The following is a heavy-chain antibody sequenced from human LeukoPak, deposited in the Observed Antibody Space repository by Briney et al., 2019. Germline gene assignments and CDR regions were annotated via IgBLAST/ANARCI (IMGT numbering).Heavy chain of an antibody. CDR3: AHRRRYCSSTRCQNWFGP. CDR1: GFSLSTSGVG. CDR2: IYWNDDK. V-gene: IGHV2-5*01. D-gene: IGHD2-2*01. Sequence: SGPTLVKPTQTLTLTCTFSGFSLSTSGVGVGWIRQPPGKALERLALIYWNDDKTYSPSLKSRLTITKDPSKNQVVLTMTNMDPVDTATYYCAHRRRYCSSTRCQNWFGPWGQGTLVTVSS. J-gene: IGHJ5*02.